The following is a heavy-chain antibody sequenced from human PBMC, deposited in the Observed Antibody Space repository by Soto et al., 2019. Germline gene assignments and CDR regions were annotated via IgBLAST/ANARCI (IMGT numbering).Heavy chain of an antibody. V-gene: IGHV3-21*04. Sequence: PGGSLRLSCAASGFTFSSYSMHWVRQAPGKGLEWLSSISSTSRFIYYADSVKGRFTISRDNARNSLYLQMSSLRAEDTAGYYCARGRYDFRSGYYYGNYFDYWGQGTLVTVSS. CDR1: GFTFSSYS. CDR3: ARGRYDFRSGYYYGNYFDY. J-gene: IGHJ4*02. CDR2: ISSTSRFI. D-gene: IGHD3-3*01.